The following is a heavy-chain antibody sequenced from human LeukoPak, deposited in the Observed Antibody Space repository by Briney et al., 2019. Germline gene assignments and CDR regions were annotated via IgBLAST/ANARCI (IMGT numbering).Heavy chain of an antibody. Sequence: QTGGSLRLSCAASGFTFSDYSMNWVRQASGKGLEWVSYIGHIGSPTYYADSVKGRFTISRDNAKNSLFLQMNTLRAEDTAVYYCVRDGAVVTSGNDPWRYFQHWGQGTLVTVSS. V-gene: IGHV3-48*01. CDR3: VRDGAVVTSGNDPWRYFQH. CDR1: GFTFSDYS. D-gene: IGHD2-21*02. J-gene: IGHJ1*01. CDR2: IGHIGSPT.